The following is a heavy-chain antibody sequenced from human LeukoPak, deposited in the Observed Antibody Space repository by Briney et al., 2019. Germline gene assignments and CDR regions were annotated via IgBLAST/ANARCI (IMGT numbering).Heavy chain of an antibody. CDR3: AATQTRHRWLRLDYFDY. CDR1: GGSISSSSYY. D-gene: IGHD5-12*01. Sequence: PSETLSLTCTVSGGSISSSSYYWGWIRQPPGKGLEWIGSIYYSGSTYYNPSLKSRVTISVDKSETQFSLKLTSVTAADTAVYYCAATQTRHRWLRLDYFDYWGQGTLVTVSS. J-gene: IGHJ4*02. CDR2: IYYSGST. V-gene: IGHV4-39*07.